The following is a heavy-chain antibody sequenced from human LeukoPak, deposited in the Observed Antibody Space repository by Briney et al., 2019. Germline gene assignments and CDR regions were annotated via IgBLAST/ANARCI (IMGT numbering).Heavy chain of an antibody. CDR1: GDSISSSSYY. CDR3: ARDKGIAAAVAFDY. Sequence: SETLSLTCTVSGDSISSSSYYWGWIRQPPGKGLEWIGSFYYSGSTDYNPSLKSRVTISVDTSKNQFSLKLSSVTAADTAVYYCARDKGIAAAVAFDYWGQGTLVTVSS. V-gene: IGHV4-39*07. J-gene: IGHJ4*02. D-gene: IGHD6-13*01. CDR2: FYYSGST.